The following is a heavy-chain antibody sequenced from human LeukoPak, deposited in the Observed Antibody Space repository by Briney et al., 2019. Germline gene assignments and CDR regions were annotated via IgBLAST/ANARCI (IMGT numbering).Heavy chain of an antibody. CDR2: TRNKANSYTT. CDR1: GFTFSNAW. V-gene: IGHV3-72*01. J-gene: IGHJ2*01. Sequence: GGSLRLSCAASGFTFSNAWMSWVRQAPGKGLEWVGRTRNKANSYTTEYAASVKGRFTISRDDSKNSLYLQMNSLKTEDTAVYYCAGEHGTEGYFDLWGRGTLVTVSS. CDR3: AGEHGTEGYFDL.